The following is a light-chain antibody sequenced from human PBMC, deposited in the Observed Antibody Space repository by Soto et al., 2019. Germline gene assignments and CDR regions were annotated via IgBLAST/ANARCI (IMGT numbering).Light chain of an antibody. Sequence: DIQMTQSPSPLSAPVGDRVTITFRPSQGISNSLAWYQQKPGKVPKLLIHAASTLQSGVPSRFSGSGSGTDFTLTISSLQPEDVATYYCQKYDSAPTFGPGTKVDIK. CDR3: QKYDSAPT. CDR1: QGISNS. J-gene: IGKJ1*01. CDR2: AAS. V-gene: IGKV1-27*01.